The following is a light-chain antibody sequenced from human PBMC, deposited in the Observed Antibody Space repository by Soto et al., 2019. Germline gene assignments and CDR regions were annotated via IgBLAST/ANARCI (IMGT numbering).Light chain of an antibody. J-gene: IGKJ5*01. CDR3: QQYGSSPLT. V-gene: IGKV3-20*01. CDR1: QSVSSTY. CDR2: GAS. Sequence: EMVLTRAPSPLSLSPGERATLACRASQSVSSTYLAWYQQKPGQAPRLLTYGASSRATGIPDRFSGSGSGTDFTLTISRLEHEDFAVYYCQQYGSSPLTFGHGGRPEI.